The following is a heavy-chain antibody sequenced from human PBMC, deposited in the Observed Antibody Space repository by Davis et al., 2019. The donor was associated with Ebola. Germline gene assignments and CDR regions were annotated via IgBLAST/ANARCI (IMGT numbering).Heavy chain of an antibody. Sequence: PSETLSLTCAVYGGSFSGYYWSWIRQPPGKRLEWIGEINHSGSTNYNPSLKSRVTISVDTSKNQFSLRLSSVTAADTAVYYCARGTTTWSGYYSYYYCGMDVWGQGTTVTVSS. V-gene: IGHV4-34*01. J-gene: IGHJ6*02. D-gene: IGHD3-3*01. CDR3: ARGTTTWSGYYSYYYCGMDV. CDR1: GGSFSGYY. CDR2: INHSGST.